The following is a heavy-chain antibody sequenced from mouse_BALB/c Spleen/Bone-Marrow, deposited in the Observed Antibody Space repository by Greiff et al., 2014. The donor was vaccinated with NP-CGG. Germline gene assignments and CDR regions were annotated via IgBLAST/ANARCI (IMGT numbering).Heavy chain of an antibody. Sequence: VQLQQSGAELVRPGSSVKISCKASGYAFSSYWMNWVKQRPGQGLEWIGQIYPGNGDTNYNGNFKDKATLTTDKSSTTAYMQLSSLTSEDYAVYFCARWGRVTGYYFDYWGQGTTLTVSS. CDR3: ARWGRVTGYYFDY. V-gene: IGHV1-80*01. CDR2: IYPGNGDT. J-gene: IGHJ2*01. D-gene: IGHD4-1*01. CDR1: GYAFSSYW.